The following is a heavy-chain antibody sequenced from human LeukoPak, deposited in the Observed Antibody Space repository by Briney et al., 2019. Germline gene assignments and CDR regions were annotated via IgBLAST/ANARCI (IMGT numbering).Heavy chain of an antibody. Sequence: GGSLRLSCAASGFTFSTYWMHWVRQTPGEGLVWVSRLNEHGSITDYADSVKDRFTISRDNAKNTLYLHMNSLRAEDTAMYYCARDVGGAGSHWGQGTLVTVSS. CDR3: ARDVGGAGSH. V-gene: IGHV3-74*01. J-gene: IGHJ4*02. CDR2: LNEHGSIT. D-gene: IGHD3-10*01. CDR1: GFTFSTYW.